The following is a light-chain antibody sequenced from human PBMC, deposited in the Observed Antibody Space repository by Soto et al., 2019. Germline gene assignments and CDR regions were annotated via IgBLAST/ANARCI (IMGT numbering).Light chain of an antibody. V-gene: IGLV2-14*01. Sequence: QSVLSQPASVSGSPGQSITISCTGSSRDVGVYNYVSWYQHHPGKAPKLLIYEVGNRPSGVSDRFSGSKSGNTASLTISGLQPEDEADYYCSSFTIVSTLVFGGGTKLTVL. CDR2: EVG. J-gene: IGLJ3*02. CDR3: SSFTIVSTLV. CDR1: SRDVGVYNY.